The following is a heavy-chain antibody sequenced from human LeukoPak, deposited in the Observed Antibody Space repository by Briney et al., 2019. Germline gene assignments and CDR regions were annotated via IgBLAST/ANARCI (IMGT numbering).Heavy chain of an antibody. CDR3: AKDIGSSCWYVLYYYYYGMDV. V-gene: IGHV3-9*01. Sequence: GGSLRLSCAASGFTFDDYAMHWVRQAPGKGLEGVSVISWSSGRIGYADSLKGRLTIYRDNAKNSLYLQMNSLRAEETALYYCAKDIGSSCWYVLYYYYYGMDVWPQGPTVTVSS. CDR1: GFTFDDYA. J-gene: IGHJ6*02. D-gene: IGHD6-19*01. CDR2: ISWSSGRI.